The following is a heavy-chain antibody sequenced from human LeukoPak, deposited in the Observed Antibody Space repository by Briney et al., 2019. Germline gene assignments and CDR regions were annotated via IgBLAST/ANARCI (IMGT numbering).Heavy chain of an antibody. D-gene: IGHD6-19*01. J-gene: IGHJ5*02. CDR2: INPNSGGT. CDR3: ARIEYSSDWYPS. CDR1: GYTFTGYY. Sequence: ASVKVSCKASGYTFTGYYMHWVRQAPGQGLEWMGWINPNSGGTNYAQKFQGRVTMTRDTSISTAYMELSRLRSDDTAVYYCARIEYSSDWYPSWGQGTLVTVSS. V-gene: IGHV1-2*02.